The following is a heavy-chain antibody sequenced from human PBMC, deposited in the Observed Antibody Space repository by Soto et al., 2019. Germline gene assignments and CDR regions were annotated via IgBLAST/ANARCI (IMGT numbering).Heavy chain of an antibody. CDR2: TSYDGTDK. V-gene: IGHV3-30*19. CDR3: ARWGTTGGLDV. Sequence: QVHLVESGGGVVQPGTSLRVSCVGSGFTFRSYVIHWVRQAPGKGLEWVALTSYDGTDKYYGDSVRGRFTISRDNSRNTVDLQMDSLRLEHTARYYCARWGTTGGLDVWGQGTLVSVSS. D-gene: IGHD3-16*01. J-gene: IGHJ1*01. CDR1: GFTFRSYV.